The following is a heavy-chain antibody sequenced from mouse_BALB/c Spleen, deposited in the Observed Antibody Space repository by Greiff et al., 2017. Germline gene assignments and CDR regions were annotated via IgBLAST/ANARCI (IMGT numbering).Heavy chain of an antibody. Sequence: DVKLVESGGGLVQPGGSLKLSCAASGFTFSSYGMSWVRQTPDKRLELVATINSNGGSTYYPDSVKGRFTISRDNAKNTLYLQMSSLKSEDTAMYYCAREGAYYRYDEAMDYWGQGTSVTVSS. CDR2: INSNGGST. D-gene: IGHD2-14*01. CDR1: GFTFSSYG. J-gene: IGHJ4*01. V-gene: IGHV5-6-3*01. CDR3: AREGAYYRYDEAMDY.